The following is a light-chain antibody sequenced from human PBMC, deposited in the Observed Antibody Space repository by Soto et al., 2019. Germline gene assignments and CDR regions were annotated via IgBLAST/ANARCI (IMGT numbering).Light chain of an antibody. CDR2: GAS. J-gene: IGKJ4*01. CDR1: QIVSSS. V-gene: IGKV3-15*01. CDR3: QQYNNWPPLT. Sequence: IVLTQSPATLSVSPGETATLSCRASQIVSSSLAWYQQTPGRAPRLLIYGASTRATGIPTRFSGSGSGTEFTLTISSLQSEDFAVYYCQQYNNWPPLTFGGGTKV.